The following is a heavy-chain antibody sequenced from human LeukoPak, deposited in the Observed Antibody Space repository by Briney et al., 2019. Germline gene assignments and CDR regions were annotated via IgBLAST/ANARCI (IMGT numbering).Heavy chain of an antibody. CDR2: IYTSGST. J-gene: IGHJ5*02. V-gene: IGHV4-61*02. Sequence: SETLSLTCTVSGGSISSGSYYWSWIRQPAGKGLEWIGRIYTSGSTNYNPSLKSRVTISVDTSQNQFSLKLSSVTAADTAVYYCARDGDTVTTDNWFDPWGQGTLVTVSS. CDR1: GGSISSGSYY. CDR3: ARDGDTVTTDNWFDP. D-gene: IGHD4-17*01.